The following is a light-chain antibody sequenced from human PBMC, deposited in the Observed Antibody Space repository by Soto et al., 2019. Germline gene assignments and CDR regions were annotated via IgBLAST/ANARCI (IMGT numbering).Light chain of an antibody. J-gene: IGKJ1*01. V-gene: IGKV1-5*03. CDR1: QSISTW. CDR2: QAS. CDR3: QQYNSYSPT. Sequence: DIPMTQSPSTLSASVGDRVTITCRASQSISTWLAWYQQEPGKAPKLLIHQASSLQSGVPSRFSGSGSGTDFTLTISSLHPDDFATYDCQQYNSYSPTFGQGTRVEI.